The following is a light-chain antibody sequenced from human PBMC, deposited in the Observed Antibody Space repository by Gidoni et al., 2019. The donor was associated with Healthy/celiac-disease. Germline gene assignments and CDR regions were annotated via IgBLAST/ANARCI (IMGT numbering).Light chain of an antibody. V-gene: IGKV3-15*01. J-gene: IGKJ1*01. CDR2: GAS. Sequence: EIVMTQSPATLSVSPGESATLSCRASQSVSSNLAWYQQKPGQAPRLLIYGASTRATGIPARFSGSGSGTEFTLTISSLQSEDFAVYYCQQYNNWQGTFGQGTKVEIK. CDR3: QQYNNWQGT. CDR1: QSVSSN.